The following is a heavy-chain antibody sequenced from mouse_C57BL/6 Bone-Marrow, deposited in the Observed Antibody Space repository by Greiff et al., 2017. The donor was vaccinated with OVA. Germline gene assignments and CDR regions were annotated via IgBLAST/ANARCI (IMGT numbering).Heavy chain of an antibody. Sequence: VQLQQSGAELARPGASVKLSCKASGYTFTSYGISWVKQRTGQGLEWIGEIYPRSGNTYYNEKFKGKATLTADKSSSTAYMELRSLTSEDSAVYFGADYYGSSGFAYWGQGTLVTVSA. CDR3: ADYYGSSGFAY. D-gene: IGHD1-1*01. CDR1: GYTFTSYG. V-gene: IGHV1-81*01. CDR2: IYPRSGNT. J-gene: IGHJ3*01.